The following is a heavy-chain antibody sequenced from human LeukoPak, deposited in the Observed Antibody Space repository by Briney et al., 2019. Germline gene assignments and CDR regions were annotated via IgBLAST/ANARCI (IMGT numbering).Heavy chain of an antibody. CDR2: INSDGSST. Sequence: GGSLRLSCATSGFTFSTSWMHWVRHAPGKGLVWVSRINSDGSSTSYAASVKGRFTIARDNARNTLYLQMNSLRAEDTAVYYFVREGDRSGYYLDAFDIWGQGTMVTVSA. CDR3: VREGDRSGYYLDAFDI. V-gene: IGHV3-74*01. D-gene: IGHD3-22*01. J-gene: IGHJ3*02. CDR1: GFTFSTSW.